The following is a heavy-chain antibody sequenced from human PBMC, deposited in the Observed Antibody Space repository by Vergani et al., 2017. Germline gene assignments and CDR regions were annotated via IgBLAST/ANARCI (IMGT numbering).Heavy chain of an antibody. CDR1: GYTFTSYY. CDR3: ARDRDYSVDYYYYYMDV. J-gene: IGHJ6*03. V-gene: IGHV1-46*03. D-gene: IGHD4-11*01. CDR2: INPSGGST. Sequence: QVQLVQSGAEVKKPGASVKVSCKASGYTFTSYYMHWVRQAPGQGLEWMGIINPSGGSTSYSQKFQGRVTMTRDTSTSTVYMELSSLRSEDTAVYYCARDRDYSVDYYYYYMDVWGKGTTVTVSS.